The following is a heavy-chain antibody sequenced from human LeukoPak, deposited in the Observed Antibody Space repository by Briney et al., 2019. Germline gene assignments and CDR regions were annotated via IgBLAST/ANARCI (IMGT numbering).Heavy chain of an antibody. CDR3: ARDEWNYQDSSGYPLDY. D-gene: IGHD3-22*01. CDR1: GFIFRTYT. J-gene: IGHJ4*02. V-gene: IGHV3-21*01. CDR2: IRSRSYYI. Sequence: GWTVRLSCSASGFIFRTYTLNGVRQSPAKGVEGVSSIRSRSYYIHYADSVRGRFTNPRDNDKHSLYLPMNSLRAEDTAIYYCARDEWNYQDSSGYPLDYWGQGTLVTASS.